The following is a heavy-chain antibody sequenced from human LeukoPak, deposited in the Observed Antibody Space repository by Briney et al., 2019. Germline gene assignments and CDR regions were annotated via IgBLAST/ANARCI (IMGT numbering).Heavy chain of an antibody. J-gene: IGHJ5*02. CDR1: GDSIGTYY. V-gene: IGHV4-59*01. D-gene: IGHD3-10*01. Sequence: SETLSLTCTLSGDSIGTYYWTWIRQPPGKGLEWIGYIYYTGNTNYNPSLKSRVTISVDTSKNQFSLKLSSVTAADTAVYYCARDGTVNPYNWFDPWGQGTLVTVSS. CDR2: IYYTGNT. CDR3: ARDGTVNPYNWFDP.